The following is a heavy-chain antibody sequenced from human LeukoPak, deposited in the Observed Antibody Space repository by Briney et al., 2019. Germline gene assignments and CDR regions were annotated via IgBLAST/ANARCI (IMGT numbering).Heavy chain of an antibody. CDR1: GGTFSSYA. Sequence: SVKVSCKASGGTFSSYAISWVRQAPGQGLEWMGGIIPIFGTANYAQKFQGRVTITADESTSTAYMELSSLRSEDTAVYYCASPPLYGSGSYGFAFDIWGQGTMVTVSS. J-gene: IGHJ3*02. D-gene: IGHD3-10*01. CDR2: IIPIFGTA. CDR3: ASPPLYGSGSYGFAFDI. V-gene: IGHV1-69*13.